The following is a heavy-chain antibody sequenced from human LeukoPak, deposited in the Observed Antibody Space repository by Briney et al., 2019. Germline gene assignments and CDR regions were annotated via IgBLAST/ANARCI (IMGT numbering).Heavy chain of an antibody. CDR1: GFTFSSYA. CDR2: ISGSGSST. CDR3: AKDTVAVAALFDP. V-gene: IGHV3-23*01. J-gene: IGHJ5*02. D-gene: IGHD6-19*01. Sequence: GGTLRLSCAASGFTFSSYAMSWVRQAPGKGREWLSSISGSGSSTYYADSVKGRFTISRDNSKNTLYLQMNSLRAEDTAVYYCAKDTVAVAALFDPWGQGTLVTVSS.